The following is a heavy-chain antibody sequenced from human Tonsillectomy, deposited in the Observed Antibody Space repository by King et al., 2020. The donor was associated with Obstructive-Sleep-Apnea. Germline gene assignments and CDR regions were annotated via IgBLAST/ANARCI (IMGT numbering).Heavy chain of an antibody. CDR3: ARGSRICRSIRCYPEIDF. D-gene: IGHD2-2*01. J-gene: IGHJ4*02. CDR1: GGTLSDYA. Sequence: VQLVQSGAEVKKPGSSVMVSCEASGGTLSDYAISWVRQAPGQGLEWMGRFIPILGVATYAQMFRGRVRITADQVSNTAYMELNSLTSEDTAVYYCARGSRICRSIRCYPEIDFWGQGTLVTVSS. CDR2: FIPILGVA. V-gene: IGHV1-69*04.